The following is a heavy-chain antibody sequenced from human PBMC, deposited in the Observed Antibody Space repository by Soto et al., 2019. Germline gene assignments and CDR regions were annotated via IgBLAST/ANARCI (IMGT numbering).Heavy chain of an antibody. D-gene: IGHD5-12*01. CDR2: IYYSGST. CDR1: GGSISSGGYY. CDR3: ARGRWLQLPDY. V-gene: IGHV4-31*03. Sequence: SETLSLTCTVSGGSISSGGYYWNWIRQHPGKGLEWIGYIYYSGSTYYNPSLKSRVTISVDTSKNQFSLKLSSVTAADTAVYYCARGRWLQLPDYWGQGTLVTVSS. J-gene: IGHJ4*02.